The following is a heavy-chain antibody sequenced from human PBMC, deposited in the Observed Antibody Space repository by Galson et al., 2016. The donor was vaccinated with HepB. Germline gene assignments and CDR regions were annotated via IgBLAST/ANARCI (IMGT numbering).Heavy chain of an antibody. CDR1: GGSLSSAAYY. D-gene: IGHD5-24*01. V-gene: IGHV4-39*07. CDR2: VSYSGSN. CDR3: AREWQARLWYFDL. Sequence: SETLSLTCSVSGGSLSSAAYYWGWIRQPPGEGLEWIGSVSYSGSNYYNLSLKSRATISVDTSKNQVSLKLRSVTAADTAFYYCAREWQARLWYFDLWGRGTLGTVSS. J-gene: IGHJ2*01.